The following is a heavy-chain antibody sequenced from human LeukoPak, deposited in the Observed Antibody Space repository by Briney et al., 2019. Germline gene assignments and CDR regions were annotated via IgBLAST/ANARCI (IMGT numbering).Heavy chain of an antibody. CDR1: GFTFSAYA. Sequence: PGGSLRLSCEASGFTFSAYAMTWVRQAPGKGLEWVSSIGSDNKPHYSESVKGRFAVSRDNSKNTLYLQMNSLRAADTAVYYCGRLHPTDNWFDPWGQGTLVTVSS. J-gene: IGHJ5*02. CDR2: IGSDNKP. CDR3: GRLHPTDNWFDP. V-gene: IGHV3-23*05. D-gene: IGHD4-11*01.